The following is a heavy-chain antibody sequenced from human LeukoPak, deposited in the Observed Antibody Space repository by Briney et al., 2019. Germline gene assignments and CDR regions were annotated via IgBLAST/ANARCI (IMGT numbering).Heavy chain of an antibody. CDR2: IRSKAYGGTT. D-gene: IGHD3-10*01. J-gene: IGHJ3*02. Sequence: PGGSLRLSCTASGFTFGDYAMSWFRQAPGKGLEWVGFIRSKAYGGTTEYAASVKGRFTISRDDSKSIAYLQMNSLKTEDTAVYYCTRDYEDRTRGLGELLGAFDIWGQGTMVTVSS. CDR3: TRDYEDRTRGLGELLGAFDI. CDR1: GFTFGDYA. V-gene: IGHV3-49*03.